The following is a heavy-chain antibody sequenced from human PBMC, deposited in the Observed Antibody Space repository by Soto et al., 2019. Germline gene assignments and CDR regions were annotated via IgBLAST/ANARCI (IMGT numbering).Heavy chain of an antibody. CDR2: VTHSGTA. CDR3: ARIHWAQSSLDY. CDR1: GGSIDSGAFS. Sequence: PSETLSLTCAVSGGSIDSGAFSLSWLRQPPGKGLEWIGYVTHSGTAYSIPSLNGRLTLSVDSSQTQFSLKLTSVTAADSAFYYCARIHWAQSSLDYWGRGILVTVSS. J-gene: IGHJ4*02. V-gene: IGHV4-30-2*01. D-gene: IGHD6-19*01.